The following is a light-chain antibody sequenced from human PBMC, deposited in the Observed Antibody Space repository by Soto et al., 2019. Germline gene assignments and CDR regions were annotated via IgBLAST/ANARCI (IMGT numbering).Light chain of an antibody. CDR1: QSISSW. V-gene: IGKV1-5*01. J-gene: IGKJ4*01. Sequence: DIQMTQSPSTLSASVGDRVTITCRASQSISSWWAWYQQKPGKAPKLLIYDASTLESGVPSRFSGSGSGTEFTLTISSLQPHDSATYYCQQYNTYSLLTFGGGTKVEIK. CDR2: DAS. CDR3: QQYNTYSLLT.